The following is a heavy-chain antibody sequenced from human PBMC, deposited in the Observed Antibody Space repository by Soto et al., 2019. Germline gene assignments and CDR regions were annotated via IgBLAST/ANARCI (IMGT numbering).Heavy chain of an antibody. CDR1: GFTFSSYA. CDR3: ARDTGAGGNYYFDY. D-gene: IGHD2-21*02. CDR2: ISGSGGST. V-gene: IGHV3-23*01. Sequence: GGSLRLSCAASGFTFSSYAMSWVRQAPGKGLEWVSAISGSGGSTYYAASVKGRFTISRDKSKNTLYLQMNSLSAEDTAVYYCARDTGAGGNYYFDYWGQGTLVTVSS. J-gene: IGHJ4*02.